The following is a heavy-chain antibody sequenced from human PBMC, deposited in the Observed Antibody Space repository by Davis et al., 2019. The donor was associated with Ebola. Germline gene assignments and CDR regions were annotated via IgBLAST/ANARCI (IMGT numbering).Heavy chain of an antibody. CDR2: INPNSGGT. CDR1: GCTFTNYA. Sequence: ASVKVSCKTSGCTFTNYAMHWVRQAPGQRLEWMGWINPNSGGTNYAQKFQGWVTMTRDTSISTAYMELSRLRSDDTAVYYCARDGVGARDFDYWGQGTLVTVSS. V-gene: IGHV1-2*04. D-gene: IGHD1-26*01. CDR3: ARDGVGARDFDY. J-gene: IGHJ4*02.